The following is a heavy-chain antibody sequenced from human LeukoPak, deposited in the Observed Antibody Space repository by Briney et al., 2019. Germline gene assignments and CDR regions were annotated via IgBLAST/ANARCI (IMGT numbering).Heavy chain of an antibody. CDR2: IYYSGST. CDR1: GGSISSSSYY. J-gene: IGHJ4*02. CDR3: ASSVTGITMIVVD. Sequence: SETLSLTCTVSGGSISSSSYYWGWIRQPPGKGLVWIGSIYYSGSTYYNPSLKSRVTISVDTSKNQFSLKLSSVTAADTAVYYCASSVTGITMIVVDWGQGTLVTVSS. V-gene: IGHV4-39*01. D-gene: IGHD3-22*01.